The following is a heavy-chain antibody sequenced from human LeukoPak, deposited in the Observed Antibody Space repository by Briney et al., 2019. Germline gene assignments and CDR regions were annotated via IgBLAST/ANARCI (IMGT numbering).Heavy chain of an antibody. CDR1: GFSFSSYW. D-gene: IGHD5-12*01. CDR2: IKSDGSIT. J-gene: IGHJ4*02. Sequence: GGSLRLSCAASGFSFSSYWMHWVRQAPGKGLEWVSRIKSDGSITTYADFVKGRFTISRDNAKNTLYLQMNSLRAEDTALYYCTRDRDTGRVGTTDFDYWGQGTLVTVSS. V-gene: IGHV3-74*03. CDR3: TRDRDTGRVGTTDFDY.